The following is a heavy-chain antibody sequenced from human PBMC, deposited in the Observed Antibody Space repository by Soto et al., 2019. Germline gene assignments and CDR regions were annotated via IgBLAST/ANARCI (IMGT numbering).Heavy chain of an antibody. CDR2: FYPGDSDT. CDR1: GYSFTNYW. D-gene: IGHD1-26*01. Sequence: EEQLVQSGAEVKKPGESLKISCKGSGYSFTNYWIGWVRQMPGKGLEWMGIFYPGDSDTRISPSFQGQVTISADKYTSTAHLQWSSLKASDTAMYYCARHAYSRSYHGGYYFDSWGQGTLVTVSS. J-gene: IGHJ4*02. CDR3: ARHAYSRSYHGGYYFDS. V-gene: IGHV5-51*01.